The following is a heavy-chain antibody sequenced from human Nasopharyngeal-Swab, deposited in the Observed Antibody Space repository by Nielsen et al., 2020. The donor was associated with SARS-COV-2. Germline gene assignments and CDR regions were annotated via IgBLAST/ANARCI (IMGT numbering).Heavy chain of an antibody. CDR2: MNPNSGNT. J-gene: IGHJ4*02. CDR3: ARGDYDILTGYLGGPPNYYFDY. Sequence: SVKVSCKASGYTFTSYVLHWVRQATGQGLEWMGWMNPNSGNTGYAQKFQGRVTMTRNTSISTAYMELGSLRSEDTAVYYCARGDYDILTGYLGGPPNYYFDYWGQGTLVTVSS. D-gene: IGHD3-9*01. CDR1: GYTFTSYV. V-gene: IGHV1-8*01.